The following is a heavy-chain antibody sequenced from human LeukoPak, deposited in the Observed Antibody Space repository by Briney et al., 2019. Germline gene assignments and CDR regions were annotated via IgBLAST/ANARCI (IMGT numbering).Heavy chain of an antibody. CDR3: ASTSWGSYKMDY. Sequence: SETLSLNCAVPGASITSYVWNWVRQPPGQGLGWSGFIFYNVATYYNPPLKSRATISVDPSKNQFSLKLSSVTAADAAVYYCASTSWGSYKMDYWGQGTLVTVSS. CDR1: GASITSYV. CDR2: IFYNVAT. V-gene: IGHV4-59*12. J-gene: IGHJ4*02. D-gene: IGHD1-26*01.